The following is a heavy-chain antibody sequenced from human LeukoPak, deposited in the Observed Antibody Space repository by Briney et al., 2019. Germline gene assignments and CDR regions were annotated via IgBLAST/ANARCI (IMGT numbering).Heavy chain of an antibody. CDR3: ARGAGTTRGFDY. V-gene: IGHV4-59*01. CDR1: GGSISSYY. D-gene: IGHD1-1*01. Sequence: PSETLSLTCTVSGGSISSYYWSWIRQPPGKGLKWIGNIYYSGYTTYSPSLRSRVTISVDTSKNQFSLKLSSVTAADTAVYYCARGAGTTRGFDYWGQGTLVTVSS. J-gene: IGHJ4*02. CDR2: IYYSGYT.